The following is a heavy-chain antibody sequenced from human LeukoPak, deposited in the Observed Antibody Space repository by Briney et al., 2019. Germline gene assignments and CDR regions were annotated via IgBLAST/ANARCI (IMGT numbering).Heavy chain of an antibody. J-gene: IGHJ6*02. Sequence: SETLSLTCTVSGGSISSYYWRWIRQPPGKGLEWNGYIYYSGSTNYNPSLKSRVTISVDTSKNQFFLKLSPVTAADTGVYYCARHWRSHYYDIPVWGQGTTVTVSS. CDR2: IYYSGST. D-gene: IGHD3-16*01. V-gene: IGHV4-59*08. CDR1: GGSISSYY. CDR3: ARHWRSHYYDIPV.